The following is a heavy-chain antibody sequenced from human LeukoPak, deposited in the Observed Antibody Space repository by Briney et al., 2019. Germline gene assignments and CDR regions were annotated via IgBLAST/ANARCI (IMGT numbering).Heavy chain of an antibody. D-gene: IGHD5-12*01. J-gene: IGHJ4*02. CDR2: VRNDGSNE. Sequence: GGSLRLSCAASGFVLSDYGMHWVRQAPGKGLEWMAFVRNDGSNEYYVGSVKGRFTISRDKSKNTLYLQMNSLRAEDTAVYSCAKESDSGYHSEGPKNWGLGTLVTVSS. V-gene: IGHV3-30*02. CDR1: GFVLSDYG. CDR3: AKESDSGYHSEGPKN.